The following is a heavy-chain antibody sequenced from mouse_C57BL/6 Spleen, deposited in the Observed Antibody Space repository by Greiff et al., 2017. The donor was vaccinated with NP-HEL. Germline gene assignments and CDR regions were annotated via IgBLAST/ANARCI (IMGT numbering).Heavy chain of an antibody. CDR1: GYTFTDYN. V-gene: IGHV1-18*01. CDR2: INPNNGGT. J-gene: IGHJ4*01. CDR3: SRSLNYYGSSYYAMDY. Sequence: EVQLQQSGPELVKPGASVKIPCKASGYTFTDYNMDWVKQSHGKSLEWIGDINPNNGGTIYNQKFKGKATLTVDKSSSTAYMELRSLTSEDTAFYYCSRSLNYYGSSYYAMDYWGQGTSVTVSS. D-gene: IGHD1-1*01.